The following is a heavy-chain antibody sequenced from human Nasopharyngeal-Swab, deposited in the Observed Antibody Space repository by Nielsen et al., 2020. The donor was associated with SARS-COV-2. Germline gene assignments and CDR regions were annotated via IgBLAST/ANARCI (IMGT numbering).Heavy chain of an antibody. CDR3: ANRVYYYDSSGYRQTALFDY. J-gene: IGHJ4*02. CDR2: INHSGST. Sequence: RQAPGKGLEWIGEINHSGSTNYNPSLKSRVTISVDTSKNQFSLKLSSVTAADTAAYYCANRVYYYDSSGYRQTALFDYWGQGTLVTVSS. D-gene: IGHD3-22*01. V-gene: IGHV4-34*01.